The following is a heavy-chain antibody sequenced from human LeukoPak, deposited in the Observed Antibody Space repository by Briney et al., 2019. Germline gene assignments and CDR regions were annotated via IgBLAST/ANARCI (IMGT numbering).Heavy chain of an antibody. CDR1: GFTFSSYG. V-gene: IGHV3-30*02. Sequence: GGSLRLSCAASGFTFSSYGMHWVRQAPGKGLEWVAFIRYDGSNKYYADSVKGRFTISRDNSKNTLYLQMNSLRAEDTAVYYCAKDGSCSSTSCYSPDYWGQGTLVTVSS. CDR2: IRYDGSNK. J-gene: IGHJ4*02. CDR3: AKDGSCSSTSCYSPDY. D-gene: IGHD2-2*01.